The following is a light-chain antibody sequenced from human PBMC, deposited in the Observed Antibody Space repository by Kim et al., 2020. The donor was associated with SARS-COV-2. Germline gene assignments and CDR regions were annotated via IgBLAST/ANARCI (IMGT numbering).Light chain of an antibody. Sequence: DIQMTQSPSSLSASVGDRVTITCRASQSIRSYLNWYQQQPGKAPKLLIYAASTLQSGVPSRFSGSGSGTDFTLTINSLQTEDFATYYCQQSHTAPLLTFGGGTKVDIK. CDR1: QSIRSY. CDR3: QQSHTAPLLT. CDR2: AAS. J-gene: IGKJ4*01. V-gene: IGKV1-39*01.